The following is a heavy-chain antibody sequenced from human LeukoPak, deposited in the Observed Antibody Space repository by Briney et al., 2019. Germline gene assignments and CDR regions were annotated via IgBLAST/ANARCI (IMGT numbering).Heavy chain of an antibody. CDR1: GGSISSSSYY. D-gene: IGHD4-23*01. J-gene: IGHJ6*03. V-gene: IGHV4-39*06. Sequence: PSETLSLTCTVPGGSISSSSYYWGWIRQPPGKGLEWIGSIYYSGSTYYNPSLKSRVTISVDTSKNQFPLKLTSVTAADTAVYYCASYGGYYYYYMAVWGKGTTVTVSS. CDR3: ASYGGYYYYYMAV. CDR2: IYYSGST.